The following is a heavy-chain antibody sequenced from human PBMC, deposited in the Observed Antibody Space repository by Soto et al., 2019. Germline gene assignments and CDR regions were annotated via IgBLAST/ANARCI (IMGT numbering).Heavy chain of an antibody. V-gene: IGHV1-8*01. D-gene: IGHD3-3*01. J-gene: IGHJ4*02. CDR2: MNPNSGNT. Sequence: QVQLVQSGAEVKKPGASVKVSCKASGYTFTSYDINWVRQATGQGLEWMGWMNPNSGNTGYAQKFQGRVTMTRNTSISTAYMELSSLRSEDTAVYYCARKIYDFWSGYYTGFDYWGQGTLVTVSS. CDR3: ARKIYDFWSGYYTGFDY. CDR1: GYTFTSYD.